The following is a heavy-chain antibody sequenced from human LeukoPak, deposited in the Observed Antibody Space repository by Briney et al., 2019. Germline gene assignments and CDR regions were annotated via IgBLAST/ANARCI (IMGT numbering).Heavy chain of an antibody. CDR1: GFTFNTYT. D-gene: IGHD2-21*02. CDR2: ISGSSGII. Sequence: GGSLRLSCAASGFTFNTYTMNWVRQAPGKGLEWVSYISGSSGIIDYADSVRGRFTISRDNAKNSLYLQMNSLRAEDTAVYYCAGARDLDYWGQGTLVTVSS. CDR3: AGARDLDY. V-gene: IGHV3-48*01. J-gene: IGHJ4*02.